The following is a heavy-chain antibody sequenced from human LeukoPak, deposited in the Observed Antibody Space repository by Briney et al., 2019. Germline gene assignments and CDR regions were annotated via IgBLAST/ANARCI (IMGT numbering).Heavy chain of an antibody. CDR2: IYYSGST. CDR1: GGSISSYY. J-gene: IGHJ6*02. CDR3: ARGPPGDYYYGMDV. Sequence: SETLSLTCTVSGGSISSYYWSWIRQPPGKGLEWIGYIYYSGSTNYNPSLKSRVTISVDTSKNQFSLKLSSVTAADTAVYYCARGPPGDYYYGMDVRGQGTTVTVSS. V-gene: IGHV4-59*01. D-gene: IGHD4-17*01.